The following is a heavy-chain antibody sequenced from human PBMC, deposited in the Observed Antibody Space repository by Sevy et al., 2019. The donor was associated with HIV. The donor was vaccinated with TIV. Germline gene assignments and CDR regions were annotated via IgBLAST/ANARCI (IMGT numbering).Heavy chain of an antibody. J-gene: IGHJ4*02. CDR2: ISYDGSNK. D-gene: IGHD6-19*01. V-gene: IGHV3-30-3*01. CDR3: ARDGSGWYFVYYFDY. Sequence: GGSLRLSCAASGFTFSSYAMHWVRQAPGKGLEWVAVISYDGSNKCYADSVKGRFTISRDNSKNTLYLQMNSLRAEDTAVYYCARDGSGWYFVYYFDYWGQGTLVTVSS. CDR1: GFTFSSYA.